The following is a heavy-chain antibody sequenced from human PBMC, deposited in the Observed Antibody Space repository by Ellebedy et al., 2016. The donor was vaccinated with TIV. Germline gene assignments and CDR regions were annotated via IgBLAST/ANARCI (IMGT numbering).Heavy chain of an antibody. CDR3: ALVSGYGSAFEN. V-gene: IGHV3-53*01. CDR2: IHSGGTT. J-gene: IGHJ4*02. Sequence: PGGSLRLSCAASGFVVSGKYMTWVRQAPGQGLEWVSTIHSGGTTDYADSVKGRFTISRDTSKNTLYLQMNSLRAEDTAVFYCALVSGYGSAFENWGQGALVTVSS. D-gene: IGHD5-12*01. CDR1: GFVVSGKY.